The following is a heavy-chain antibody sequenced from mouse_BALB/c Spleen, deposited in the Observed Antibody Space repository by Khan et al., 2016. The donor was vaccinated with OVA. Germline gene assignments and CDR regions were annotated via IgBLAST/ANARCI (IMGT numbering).Heavy chain of an antibody. V-gene: IGHV5-12*02. CDR3: ARHGGAYYRYDSGSWFAY. Sequence: EVELVESGGGLVQPGGSLKLSCATSGFTFSDYYMYWVRQTPEKRLEWVAYISNGGGSTNYPDTVKGRFTISRDNAKNTLYLQMSRLKSEDTAMNYGARHGGAYYRYDSGSWFAYWGQGTLVTVSA. CDR1: GFTFSDYY. CDR2: ISNGGGST. J-gene: IGHJ3*01. D-gene: IGHD2-14*01.